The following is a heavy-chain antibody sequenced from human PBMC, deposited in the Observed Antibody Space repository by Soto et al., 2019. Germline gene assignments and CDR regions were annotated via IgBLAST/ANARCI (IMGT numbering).Heavy chain of an antibody. CDR2: IIPNFGTT. D-gene: IGHD3-16*01. Sequence: QVQLVQSGAEVKKPGSSVKVSCKASGGSFSNFVISWVRQAPGQGLEWMGGIIPNFGTTNYAQKSQGKVTITADETTRTAYLELSGLTSEDTSVYYCARDVGGDATMRYWGQGTLVTVSS. CDR3: ARDVGGDATMRY. J-gene: IGHJ4*02. V-gene: IGHV1-69*01. CDR1: GGSFSNFV.